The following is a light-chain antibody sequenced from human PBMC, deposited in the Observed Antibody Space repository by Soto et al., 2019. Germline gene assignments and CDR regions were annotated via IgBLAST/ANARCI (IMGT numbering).Light chain of an antibody. Sequence: EIVLTQSPGTLSLSPGERATLSCRASQSVSSIYLAWYQHKPGQAPRLLIYGASSRATGIPDRFSGSGSGTDFTLTNSRLEPEDFAVYYCQQYGSSSWTFGRGTKVEIK. CDR1: QSVSSIY. CDR2: GAS. CDR3: QQYGSSSWT. V-gene: IGKV3-20*01. J-gene: IGKJ1*01.